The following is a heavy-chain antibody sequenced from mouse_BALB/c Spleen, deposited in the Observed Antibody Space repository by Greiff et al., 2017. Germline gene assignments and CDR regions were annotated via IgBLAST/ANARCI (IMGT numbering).Heavy chain of an antibody. Sequence: QVHVKQPGAELVKPGASVKLSCKASGYTFTSYWMHWVKQRPGQGLEWIGEINPSNGRTNYNEKFKSKATLTVDKSSSTAYMQLSSLTSEDSAVYYCARSIITTTDFDYWGQGTTLTVSS. J-gene: IGHJ2*01. CDR2: INPSNGRT. CDR1: GYTFTSYW. CDR3: ARSIITTTDFDY. V-gene: IGHV1S81*02. D-gene: IGHD1-1*01.